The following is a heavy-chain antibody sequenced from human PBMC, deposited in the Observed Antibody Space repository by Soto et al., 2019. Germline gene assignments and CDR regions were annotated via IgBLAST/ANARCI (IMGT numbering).Heavy chain of an antibody. Sequence: EVQLLESGGGLVQPGGSLRLSCAASGFTFSSYAMSWVRQAPGKGLEWVSAISGSGGSTYYADSVKGRFTISRDNSKNTLYLQRNSLRAEDTAVYYCAKSGGTTSYYYYGMDVWGQGTTVTVSS. J-gene: IGHJ6*02. CDR2: ISGSGGST. V-gene: IGHV3-23*01. CDR1: GFTFSSYA. D-gene: IGHD4-17*01. CDR3: AKSGGTTSYYYYGMDV.